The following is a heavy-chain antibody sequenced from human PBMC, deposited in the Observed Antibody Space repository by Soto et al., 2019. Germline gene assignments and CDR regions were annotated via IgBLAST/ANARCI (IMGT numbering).Heavy chain of an antibody. CDR1: GGTFSSYS. V-gene: IGHV1-69*01. Sequence: QVQLVQSGAEVKKPGSSVKVSCKASGGTFSSYSINWVRQAPGQGIEWMGEIIPICGTANYAQKFQGRVTITADESTSTAYMELSSLRSEDTAVYYCARDGGRHSGGIDYWGQGTLVTVSS. CDR2: IIPICGTA. CDR3: ARDGGRHSGGIDY. D-gene: IGHD1-26*01. J-gene: IGHJ4*02.